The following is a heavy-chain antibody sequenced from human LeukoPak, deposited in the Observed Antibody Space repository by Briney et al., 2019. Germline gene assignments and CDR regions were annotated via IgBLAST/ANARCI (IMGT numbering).Heavy chain of an antibody. CDR3: ARGGGEFTPDY. J-gene: IGHJ4*02. D-gene: IGHD3-10*01. CDR1: GFTSSSYG. Sequence: GGSLRLSCAASGFTSSSYGMHWVRQAPGKGLEWVAVIWYDGSNKYYADSVKGRFTISRDNSKNTLYLQMNSLRAEDTAVYYCARGGGEFTPDYWGQGTLVTVSS. V-gene: IGHV3-33*01. CDR2: IWYDGSNK.